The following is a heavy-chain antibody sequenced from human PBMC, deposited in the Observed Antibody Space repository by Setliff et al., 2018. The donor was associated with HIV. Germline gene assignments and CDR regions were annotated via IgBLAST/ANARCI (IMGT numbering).Heavy chain of an antibody. D-gene: IGHD2-15*01. CDR3: ARVRCSGANCFNWFDF. CDR2: INTGNGNT. J-gene: IGHJ5*01. V-gene: IGHV1-3*04. Sequence: GASVKVSCKASGYSFASHSLHWVRQAPGQGLEWMGWINTGNGNTKYSQKFQDRVTITRDTSANTGYMELSGLRSEDTAVYYCARVRCSGANCFNWFDFWGQGTPVTVSS. CDR1: GYSFASHS.